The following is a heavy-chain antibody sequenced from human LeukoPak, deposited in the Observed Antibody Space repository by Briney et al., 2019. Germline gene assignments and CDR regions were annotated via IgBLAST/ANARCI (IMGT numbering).Heavy chain of an antibody. CDR3: ARGDDFWSGYYPTDY. CDR1: GGSISSYW. D-gene: IGHD3-3*01. CDR2: ISDSGST. Sequence: SETLSLTCTVSGGSISSYWWSWIRQPPGKGLEWIGHISDSGSTNYNSSLKSRLTISVDTSKNQFSLKLSSVTAADTAVYYCARGDDFWSGYYPTDYWGQGTLVTVSS. V-gene: IGHV4-59*12. J-gene: IGHJ4*02.